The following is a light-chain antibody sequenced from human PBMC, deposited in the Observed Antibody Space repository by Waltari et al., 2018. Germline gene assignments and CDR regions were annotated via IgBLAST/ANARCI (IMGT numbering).Light chain of an antibody. CDR3: QQYNNWPYT. V-gene: IGKV3-15*01. Sequence: ELVMTQSPATLSVSPGERATLSCRASQSVSSNLAWYQQKPGQAPRPLLFGASTRATGIPARFSGSGSGTEFTLTISSLQSEDFAIYYCQQYNNWPYTFGQGTKLEIK. J-gene: IGKJ2*01. CDR1: QSVSSN. CDR2: GAS.